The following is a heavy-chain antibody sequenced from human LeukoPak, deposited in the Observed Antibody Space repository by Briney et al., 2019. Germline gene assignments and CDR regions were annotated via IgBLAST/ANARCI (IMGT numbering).Heavy chain of an antibody. CDR3: ARGPYGGDWFDP. CDR2: MNPNSGNT. Sequence: ASVTLSCKASGYTFTSYDINWVRQATAQGLEWMGWMNPNSGNTGYAQKFQGRVTTTRNTSISTAYMELSSLRSEDTAVYYCARGPYGGDWFDPWGQGTLVTVSS. D-gene: IGHD3-10*01. J-gene: IGHJ5*02. V-gene: IGHV1-8*01. CDR1: GYTFTSYD.